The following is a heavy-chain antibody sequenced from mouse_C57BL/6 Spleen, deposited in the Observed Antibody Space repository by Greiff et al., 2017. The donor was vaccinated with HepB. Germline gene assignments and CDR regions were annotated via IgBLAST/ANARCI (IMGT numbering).Heavy chain of an antibody. D-gene: IGHD1-1*01. CDR3: ARQLRYPLDY. Sequence: EVHLVESGGGLVKPGGSLKLSCAASGFTFSDYGMHWVRQAPEKGLEWVAYISSGSSTIYYADTVKGRFTISRDNAKNTLFLQLTSLRSEDTAMSYCARQLRYPLDYWGQGTTLTVSS. J-gene: IGHJ2*01. CDR1: GFTFSDYG. V-gene: IGHV5-17*01. CDR2: ISSGSSTI.